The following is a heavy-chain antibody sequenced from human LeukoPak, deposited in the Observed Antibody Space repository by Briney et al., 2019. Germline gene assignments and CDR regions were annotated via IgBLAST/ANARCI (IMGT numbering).Heavy chain of an antibody. D-gene: IGHD6-25*01. CDR3: ARQSTIAAARIDP. CDR1: GGSISSGGYY. Sequence: PSETLSLTCAVSGGSISSGGYYWGWIRQPPGRGLEWIANIYYSGSAYYSPSLKSRVTVSIDTSKNQFSLKLNSVTAADTAVYYCARQSTIAAARIDPWGRGTLVTVSS. V-gene: IGHV4-39*01. J-gene: IGHJ5*02. CDR2: IYYSGSA.